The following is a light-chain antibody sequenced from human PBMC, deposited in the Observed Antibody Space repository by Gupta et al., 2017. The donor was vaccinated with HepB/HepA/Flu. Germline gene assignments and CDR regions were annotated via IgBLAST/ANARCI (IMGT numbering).Light chain of an antibody. CDR1: QSLTSNS. CDR3: EHYGSSPLT. Sequence: EIVLTQSPGALSLSPGERATLSCRSSQSLTSNSLAWFRQKPGQAPRLLIHVTSNRATGIPDRFSGSGSGTDFTLTISRLEPEDSAVYYCEHYGSSPLTFGGGTNVEI. V-gene: IGKV3-20*01. J-gene: IGKJ4*01. CDR2: VTS.